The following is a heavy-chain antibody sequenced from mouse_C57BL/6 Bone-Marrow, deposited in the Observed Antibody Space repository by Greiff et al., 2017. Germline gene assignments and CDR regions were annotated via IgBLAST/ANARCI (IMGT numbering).Heavy chain of an antibody. D-gene: IGHD1-1*01. CDR2: ILPSIGRT. CDR3: TRGVDYFDV. J-gene: IGHJ1*03. Sequence: VQLQQSGSELRSPGSSVKLSCKDFDSEVFPIAYMSWVRQKPGHGFEWIGGILPSIGRTIYGEKFEDKATLDADTLSNTVCLKLNSLTSEDSAIYYCTRGVDYFDVWGTGTTVTVSS. V-gene: IGHV15-2*01. CDR1: DSEVFPIAY.